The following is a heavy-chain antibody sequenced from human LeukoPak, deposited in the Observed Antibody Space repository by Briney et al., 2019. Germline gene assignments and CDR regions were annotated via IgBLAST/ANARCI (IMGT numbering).Heavy chain of an antibody. D-gene: IGHD6-13*01. CDR2: IYTSGST. CDR1: GGSISSGSYY. V-gene: IGHV4-61*02. J-gene: IGHJ4*02. Sequence: PSETLSLTCTVSGGSISSGSYYWSWIRQPAGKGLEWIGRIYTSGSTNYNPSLKSRVTISVDTSKNQFSLKLSSVTAADTAVYYCASSIAAAGHTFDYWGQGTLVTVSS. CDR3: ASSIAAAGHTFDY.